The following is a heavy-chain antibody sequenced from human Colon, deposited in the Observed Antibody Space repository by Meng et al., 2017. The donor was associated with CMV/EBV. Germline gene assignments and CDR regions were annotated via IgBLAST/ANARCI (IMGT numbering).Heavy chain of an antibody. CDR2: IYYRSRWLR. Sequence: SQTPSLTCAITGDTVSRVSIGWNWIRQSPSRGLEWLGRIYYRSRWLRDYAESVRSRIGIDADTSTNEVSLRLESVTPENTAVYYCARRHFSGWYYLDSWGQGTLVTVSS. CDR3: ARRHFSGWYYLDS. V-gene: IGHV6-1*01. CDR1: GDTVSRVSIG. D-gene: IGHD6-19*01. J-gene: IGHJ5*01.